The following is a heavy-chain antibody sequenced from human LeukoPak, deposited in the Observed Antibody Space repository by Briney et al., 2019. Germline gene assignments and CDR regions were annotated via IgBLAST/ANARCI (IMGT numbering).Heavy chain of an antibody. CDR2: ISYDGRNK. J-gene: IGHJ4*02. CDR1: GFTFSNYA. D-gene: IGHD6-6*01. V-gene: IGHV3-30*01. Sequence: PGRSLRLSCAASGFTFSNYAMHWVRQAPGKGLEWVAVISYDGRNKYHADSVKGRFTISRDNSKNTLYLQMNSLRAEDTAVYYCARDGSSIADYYFDCWGQGTLVTVSS. CDR3: ARDGSSIADYYFDC.